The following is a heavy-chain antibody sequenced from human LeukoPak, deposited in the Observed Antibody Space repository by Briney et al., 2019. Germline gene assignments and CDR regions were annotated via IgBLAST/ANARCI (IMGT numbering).Heavy chain of an antibody. D-gene: IGHD3-10*01. V-gene: IGHV4-30-4*01. Sequence: PSETRSLTCTVSGGSISSGDYYWSWIRQPPGKGLEWIGYIYYSGSTYYNPSLKSRVTISVDTSKNQFSLKLSSVTAADTAVYYCAYGSGSYLVDYWGQGTLVTVSS. CDR3: AYGSGSYLVDY. CDR2: IYYSGST. CDR1: GGSISSGDYY. J-gene: IGHJ4*02.